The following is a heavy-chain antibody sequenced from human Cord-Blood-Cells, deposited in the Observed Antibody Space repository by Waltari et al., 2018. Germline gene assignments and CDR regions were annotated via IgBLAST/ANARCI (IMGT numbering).Heavy chain of an antibody. V-gene: IGHV3-33*01. CDR1: GFTFSSYG. CDR2: IWYDGSNK. J-gene: IGHJ3*02. D-gene: IGHD7-27*01. Sequence: QVQLVESGGGVVQPGRSLRLSCAASGFTFSSYGMHGARQAPGKGLEWVAVIWYDGSNKYYADSVKGRFTISRDNSKNTLYLQMNSLRAEDTAVYYCARDLWGSDAFDIWGQGTMVTVSS. CDR3: ARDLWGSDAFDI.